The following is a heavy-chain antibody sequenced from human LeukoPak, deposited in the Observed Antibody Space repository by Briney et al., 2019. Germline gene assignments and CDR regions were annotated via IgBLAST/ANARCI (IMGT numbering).Heavy chain of an antibody. CDR2: IYYSGST. J-gene: IGHJ5*02. V-gene: IGHV4-59*01. D-gene: IGHD4-23*01. CDR1: GFTFDDYG. Sequence: GSLRLSCVASGFTFDDYGMSWIRQPPGKGLEWIGYIYYSGSTNYNPSLKSRVTISVDTSKNQFSLKLSSVTAADTAVYYCARDLRDYGGKGFDPWGQGTLVTVSS. CDR3: ARDLRDYGGKGFDP.